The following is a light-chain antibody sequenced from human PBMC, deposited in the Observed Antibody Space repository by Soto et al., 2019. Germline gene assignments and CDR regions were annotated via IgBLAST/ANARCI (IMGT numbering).Light chain of an antibody. CDR1: QIVSYY. V-gene: IGKV3-11*01. Sequence: EIVMTQSPGTLSVSPGESATLSCSASQIVSYYLAWYQQKPGQAPRLLIYDASSRATGVPDRFSGSGSGTDFTLTISSLEPEDFAVYYCQQRSNWPTTFGQGTRLEIK. CDR3: QQRSNWPTT. J-gene: IGKJ5*01. CDR2: DAS.